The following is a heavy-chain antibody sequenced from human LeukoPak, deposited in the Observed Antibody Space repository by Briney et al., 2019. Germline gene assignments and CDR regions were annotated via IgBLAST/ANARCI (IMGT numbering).Heavy chain of an antibody. D-gene: IGHD2-15*01. V-gene: IGHV4-59*08. CDR1: GGSISDNY. CDR2: AYSSGHT. J-gene: IGHJ4*02. Sequence: SETLSLTCTVSGGSISDNYRSWIRQPPGKGLEWIGYAYSSGHTNYNSSLKSRVTMSLDTSKSQFSLRLSSVTAADTALYFCARHPFATPFDYWGPGTLVTVSS. CDR3: ARHPFATPFDY.